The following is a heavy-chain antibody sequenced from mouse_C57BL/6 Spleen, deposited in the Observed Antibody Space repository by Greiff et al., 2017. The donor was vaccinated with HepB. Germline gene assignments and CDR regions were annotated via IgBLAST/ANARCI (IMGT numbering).Heavy chain of an antibody. CDR1: GYAFSSYW. CDR3: ARGHYGSSYDYAMDY. D-gene: IGHD1-1*01. CDR2: IYPGDGDT. Sequence: QVQLQQSGAELVKPGASVKIPCKASGYAFSSYWMNWVKQRPGKGLEWIGQIYPGDGDTNYNGKFKGKATLTADKSSSTAYMQLSSLTSEDSAVYFCARGHYGSSYDYAMDYWGQGTSVTVSS. J-gene: IGHJ4*01. V-gene: IGHV1-80*01.